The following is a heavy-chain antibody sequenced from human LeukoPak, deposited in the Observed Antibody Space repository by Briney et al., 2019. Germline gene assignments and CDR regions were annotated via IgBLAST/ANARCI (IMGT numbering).Heavy chain of an antibody. J-gene: IGHJ2*01. V-gene: IGHV3-20*04. D-gene: IGHD3-22*01. CDR2: INWNGGST. Sequence: GGSLRLSCAASGFTFDDYGMSWVRQAPGKGLEWVSGINWNGGSTGYADSVKGRFTISRDNAKNSLYLQMNSLRAEDTALYYCARDATYYYDSSGYQDWYFDLWGRGTLVTVSS. CDR1: GFTFDDYG. CDR3: ARDATYYYDSSGYQDWYFDL.